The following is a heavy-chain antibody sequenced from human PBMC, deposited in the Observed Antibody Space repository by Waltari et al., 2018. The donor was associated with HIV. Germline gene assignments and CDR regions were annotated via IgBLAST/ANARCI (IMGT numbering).Heavy chain of an antibody. V-gene: IGHV1-2*02. CDR3: AKTYYGPTSYYNVGAFDV. CDR2: INPFSGGT. CDR1: GYNFNSFY. J-gene: IGHJ3*01. Sequence: VQLVQSGAQVKEPGDSVKVSCRASGYNFNSFYLHWVRQAPGQGLQWVGFINPFSGGTNYAQKFRGRVTLTRDTSIDTSFMEVTGLGSDDTAVYYCAKTYYGPTSYYNVGAFDVWGQGTMVSVSS. D-gene: IGHD3-10*01.